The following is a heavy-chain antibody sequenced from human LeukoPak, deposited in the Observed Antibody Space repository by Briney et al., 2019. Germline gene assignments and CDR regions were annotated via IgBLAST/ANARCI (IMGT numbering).Heavy chain of an antibody. V-gene: IGHV4-39*07. J-gene: IGHJ6*03. D-gene: IGHD3-10*01. CDR3: ARVGSVKGLLWFGKYYYMDV. CDR1: GGSISSSSYY. Sequence: SETLSLTCTVSGGSISSSSYYWGWFRQPPGKGLEWIGEINHSGSTNYNLSLKSRVTISVDTSKNQFSLKLSSVTAADTAVYYCARVGSVKGLLWFGKYYYMDVWGKGTTVTISS. CDR2: INHSGST.